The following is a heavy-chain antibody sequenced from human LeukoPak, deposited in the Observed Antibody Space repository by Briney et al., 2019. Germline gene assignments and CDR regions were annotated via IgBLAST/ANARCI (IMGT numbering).Heavy chain of an antibody. CDR2: IYYGGST. CDR3: ARQELIVVVVAATCAFDI. CDR1: GGSISGSY. Sequence: SETLSLTCTVSGGSISGSYWSWLRQPPGKGLEWIGYIYYGGSTNYNASLKNRVTISVDTSKNQFSLKLSSVTAADTAVYYCARQELIVVVVAATCAFDIWGQGTMVTVSS. D-gene: IGHD2-15*01. V-gene: IGHV4-59*08. J-gene: IGHJ3*02.